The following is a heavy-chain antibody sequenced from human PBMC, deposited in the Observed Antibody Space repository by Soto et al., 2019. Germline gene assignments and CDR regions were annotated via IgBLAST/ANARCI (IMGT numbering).Heavy chain of an antibody. J-gene: IGHJ4*02. D-gene: IGHD2-15*01. CDR1: GFIFSDYG. V-gene: IGHV3-48*01. Sequence: PGGSLRLSCAASGFIFSDYGMNWARQAPGRGLEWLSHITSTSNNIYYADSVKGRFTISRDNAKNSLYLQMNSLRAEDTAVYYCVRPVLKGLRTYWRQRPLATVS. CDR2: ITSTSNNI. CDR3: VRPVLKGLRTY.